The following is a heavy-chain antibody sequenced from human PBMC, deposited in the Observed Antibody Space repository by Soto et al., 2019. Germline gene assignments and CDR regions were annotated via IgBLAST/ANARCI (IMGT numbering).Heavy chain of an antibody. Sequence: QVQLQESGPGLVKPSGTLSLTCAVSGGSISSSNWWSWVRQPPGKGLEWIGEIYHSGSTSDNPSLQRRSTIPVDKSRNQCSLTLSSVTAADTAVYYCAKVSGRYYYGMDVWGQGTTVTVSS. CDR3: AKVSGRYYYGMDV. CDR1: GGSISSSNW. V-gene: IGHV4-4*02. D-gene: IGHD1-26*01. J-gene: IGHJ6*02. CDR2: IYHSGST.